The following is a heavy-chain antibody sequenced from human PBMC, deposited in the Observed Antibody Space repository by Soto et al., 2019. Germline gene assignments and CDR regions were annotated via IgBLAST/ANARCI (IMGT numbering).Heavy chain of an antibody. CDR3: AKGYNNGYGDY. V-gene: IGHV1-18*01. CDR2: ISGYNGNT. D-gene: IGHD5-18*01. CDR1: GYTFTTYG. J-gene: IGHJ4*02. Sequence: QVQLVQSGAEVKKPGASVKVSCRASGYTFTTYGISWVRQAPGQGLEWMGWISGYNGNTNYAQKFQGRVTMTTDTSTSTAYMELRSLRSADTAVYFCAKGYNNGYGDYWGLGTLVTVSS.